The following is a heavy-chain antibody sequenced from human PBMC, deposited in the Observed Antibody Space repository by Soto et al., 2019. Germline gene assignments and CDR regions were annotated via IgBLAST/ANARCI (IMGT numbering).Heavy chain of an antibody. J-gene: IGHJ6*03. Sequence: GGSLRLSCAASGFTFSSYSMNWVRQAPGKGLEWVSYISSSSSTTYYADSVKGRFTISRDNAKNSLYLQMNSLRAEDTAVYYCAREAVVVPAAVIYYYYMDVWGKGTTVTVSS. V-gene: IGHV3-48*01. CDR3: AREAVVVPAAVIYYYYMDV. CDR1: GFTFSSYS. CDR2: ISSSSSTT. D-gene: IGHD2-2*01.